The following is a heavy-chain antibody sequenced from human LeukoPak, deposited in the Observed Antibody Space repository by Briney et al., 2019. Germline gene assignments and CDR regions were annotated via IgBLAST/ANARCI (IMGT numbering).Heavy chain of an antibody. D-gene: IGHD3-22*01. CDR2: IKQDGSEK. CDR3: ARERYYDSSGYPAFDY. Sequence: GSLKLSCAASGFTFSSYWMSWVRQAPGKGLGGVANIKQDGSEKYYVDSVKGRFTISRDNAKNSLYLQMNSLRAEDTAVYYCARERYYDSSGYPAFDYWGQGALVTVSS. V-gene: IGHV3-7*01. J-gene: IGHJ4*02. CDR1: GFTFSSYW.